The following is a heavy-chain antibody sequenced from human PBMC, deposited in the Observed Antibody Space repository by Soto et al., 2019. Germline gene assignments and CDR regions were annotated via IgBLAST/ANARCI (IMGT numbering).Heavy chain of an antibody. J-gene: IGHJ4*02. Sequence: QLQLQESGSGLVKPSQTLSLTCAVSGGSISSGGYSWSWIRQPPGKGLEWIGYIYHSGSTYYNPPLKSRGTISADRSKNQFSLKLSSLTAADTAVYYCARGAGIAAPFDYWGQGTLVTVSS. D-gene: IGHD6-6*01. CDR1: GGSISSGGYS. V-gene: IGHV4-30-2*01. CDR3: ARGAGIAAPFDY. CDR2: IYHSGST.